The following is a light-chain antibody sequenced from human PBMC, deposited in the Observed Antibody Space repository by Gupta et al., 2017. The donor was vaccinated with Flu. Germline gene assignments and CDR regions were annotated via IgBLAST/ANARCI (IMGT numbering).Light chain of an antibody. V-gene: IGKV1-27*01. CDR1: QGISNF. Sequence: GDRVTITCRASQGISNFLAWYQQKPGKTPNLLIYSASTLQSGVPSRFSGSGFGTDFTLTISSLQPEDVATYSCQKYNSAPWTFGQGTKVEI. CDR3: QKYNSAPWT. CDR2: SAS. J-gene: IGKJ1*01.